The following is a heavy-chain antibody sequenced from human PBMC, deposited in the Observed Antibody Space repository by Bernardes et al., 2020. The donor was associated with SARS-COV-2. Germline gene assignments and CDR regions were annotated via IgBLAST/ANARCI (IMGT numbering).Heavy chain of an antibody. J-gene: IGHJ3*02. CDR3: AGAGYCSGGSCYSVDAFEM. D-gene: IGHD2-15*01. CDR2: IYTSGST. CDR1: GGSISSLSYY. V-gene: IGHV4-61*02. Sequence: SETLSLTCTVSGGSISSLSYYWSWIRQPAGKGLEWIGRIYTSGSTNYNFSLKSRVTISVDTSKNHFSLNLSSVTAADTAVYYCAGAGYCSGGSCYSVDAFEMWGQGTMVTIS.